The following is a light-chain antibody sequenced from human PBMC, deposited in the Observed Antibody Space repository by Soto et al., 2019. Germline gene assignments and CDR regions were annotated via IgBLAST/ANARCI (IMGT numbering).Light chain of an antibody. J-gene: IGKJ1*01. CDR1: QSLLNSNGYNF. CDR2: LGS. Sequence: DIVMTQSPLSLSVTPGEPASISCRSSQSLLNSNGYNFLDWYMQKPGQSPQLLIYLGSNRASGVPDRFSGSGSGTDFTLKISRVEAEDVRVYYCMQALQTWTFGQGTKVEIK. V-gene: IGKV2-28*01. CDR3: MQALQTWT.